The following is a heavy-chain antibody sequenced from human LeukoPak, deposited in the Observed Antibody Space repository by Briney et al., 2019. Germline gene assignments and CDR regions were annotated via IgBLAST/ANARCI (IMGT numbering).Heavy chain of an antibody. D-gene: IGHD3-22*01. CDR3: ARSPDYYDSSGTGY. CDR2: ISSSSSYI. V-gene: IGHV3-21*01. CDR1: GFTFSSYS. Sequence: PGGSLRLSCAASGFTFSSYSMNWVRQAPGKGLEWVSSISSSSSYIYYADSVKGRFTISRDNAKNSLYLQMNSLRAEDTAVYYCARSPDYYDSSGTGYWGQGTLVTVSS. J-gene: IGHJ4*02.